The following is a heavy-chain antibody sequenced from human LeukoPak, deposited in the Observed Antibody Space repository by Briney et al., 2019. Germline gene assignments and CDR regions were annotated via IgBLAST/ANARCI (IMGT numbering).Heavy chain of an antibody. CDR3: AKEITIFTRGHPDAFDI. D-gene: IGHD3-3*01. CDR1: GFTFSSCA. Sequence: GGSLRLSCAASGFTFSSCAMSWVRQAPGKGLEWVSAISGSGGSTYYADSVKGRFTISRDNSKNTLYLQMNSLRAEDTAVYYCAKEITIFTRGHPDAFDIWGQGTMVTGSS. J-gene: IGHJ3*02. CDR2: ISGSGGST. V-gene: IGHV3-23*01.